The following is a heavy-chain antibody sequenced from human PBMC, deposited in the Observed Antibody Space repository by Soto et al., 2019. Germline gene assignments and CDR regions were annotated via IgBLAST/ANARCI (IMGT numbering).Heavy chain of an antibody. Sequence: EVQLVESGGDLVQPGGSLRLSCAASGFTFSSYDFHWVHQTTGKGLEWVSGIGKAGDTYYAGSVKGRFTFSRENAKNSLYLQMNSLRAGDTAVYYCTRGAAGFDYWGQGTLVTVSS. CDR2: IGKAGDT. CDR1: GFTFSSYD. CDR3: TRGAAGFDY. J-gene: IGHJ4*02. V-gene: IGHV3-13*01. D-gene: IGHD6-13*01.